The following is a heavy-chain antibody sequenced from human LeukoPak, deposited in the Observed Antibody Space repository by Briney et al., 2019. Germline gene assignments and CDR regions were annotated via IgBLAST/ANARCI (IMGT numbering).Heavy chain of an antibody. CDR3: ARVLWFGEFINWFDP. CDR2: IYYSGST. J-gene: IGHJ5*02. Sequence: SETLSLTCTVSGGSISSYYWGWIRQPPGKGLEWIGYIYYSGSTNYNPSLKSRVTISVDTSKNQFSLKLSSVTAADTAVYYCARVLWFGEFINWFDPWGQGTLVTVSS. CDR1: GGSISSYY. V-gene: IGHV4-59*01. D-gene: IGHD3-10*01.